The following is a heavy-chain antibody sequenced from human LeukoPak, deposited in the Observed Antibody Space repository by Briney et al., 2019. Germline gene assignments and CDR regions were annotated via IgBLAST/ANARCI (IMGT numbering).Heavy chain of an antibody. V-gene: IGHV4-34*01. CDR3: AREAGGSGSYFIDY. D-gene: IGHD3-10*01. Sequence: SETPSLTCAVDGGSFSDYYWSWIRQPPGKGLEWIGEINHSGSTNYNPSLKSRVTISVDTSKNQFSLKLSSVTAADTAEYYCAREAGGSGSYFIDYWGQGTLVTVSS. CDR1: GGSFSDYY. CDR2: INHSGST. J-gene: IGHJ4*02.